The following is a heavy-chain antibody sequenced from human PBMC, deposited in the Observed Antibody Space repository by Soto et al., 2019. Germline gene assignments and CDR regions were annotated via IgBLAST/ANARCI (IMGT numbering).Heavy chain of an antibody. CDR2: ISGSGRTT. V-gene: IGHV3-23*01. CDR3: AKFRGTSYSYYSMDV. J-gene: IGHJ6*03. Sequence: EVQLLESGGGLVQPGGSLRLSCAASGFTFGTYAMKWLRQAPGRGLECVSFISGSGRTTYYADSVKGRFTVSRDNSKNTMYLQMNSLRAEDTALYYCAKFRGTSYSYYSMDVWGKGTTVTVSS. CDR1: GFTFGTYA. D-gene: IGHD3-16*01.